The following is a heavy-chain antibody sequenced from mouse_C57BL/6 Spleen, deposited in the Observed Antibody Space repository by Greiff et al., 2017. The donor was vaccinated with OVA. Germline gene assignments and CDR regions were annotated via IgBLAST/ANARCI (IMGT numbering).Heavy chain of an antibody. Sequence: SGAELVRPGASVTLSCKASGYTFTDYEMHWVKQTPVHGLEWIGAIDPETGGTAYNQKFKGKAILTADKSSSTAYMELRSLTSEDSAVYYCTRRGTGYWGQGTTLTVSS. V-gene: IGHV1-15*01. J-gene: IGHJ2*01. CDR3: TRRGTGY. CDR2: IDPETGGT. D-gene: IGHD3-3*01. CDR1: GYTFTDYE.